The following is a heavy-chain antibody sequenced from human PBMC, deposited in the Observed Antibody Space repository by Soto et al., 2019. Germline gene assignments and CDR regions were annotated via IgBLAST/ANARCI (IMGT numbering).Heavy chain of an antibody. CDR3: ARSSGYGSGSRSYDY. J-gene: IGHJ4*02. Sequence: QVQLQESGPGLLKPSQTLSLTCTVSGGSISSRGYYWSWIRQHPGKGLEWIGYIYYSGSTYYNPSLKSRVTISVDTSKNQFSLKLSSVTAADTAVYYCARSSGYGSGSRSYDYWGQGTLVTVSS. CDR1: GGSISSRGYY. D-gene: IGHD3-10*01. CDR2: IYYSGST. V-gene: IGHV4-31*03.